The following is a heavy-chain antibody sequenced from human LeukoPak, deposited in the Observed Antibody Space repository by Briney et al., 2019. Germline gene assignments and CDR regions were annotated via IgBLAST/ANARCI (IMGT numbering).Heavy chain of an antibody. V-gene: IGHV3-23*01. CDR2: ISNNGGYT. Sequence: GGSLGLSCAASGFTFSSSAMSWVRQAPGKGLEWVSAISNNGGYTYYADSVQGRFTISRDNSKSTLCLQMNSLRAEDTAVYYCAKQLGYCSDGSCYFPYWGQGTLVTVSS. J-gene: IGHJ4*02. CDR3: AKQLGYCSDGSCYFPY. D-gene: IGHD2-15*01. CDR1: GFTFSSSA.